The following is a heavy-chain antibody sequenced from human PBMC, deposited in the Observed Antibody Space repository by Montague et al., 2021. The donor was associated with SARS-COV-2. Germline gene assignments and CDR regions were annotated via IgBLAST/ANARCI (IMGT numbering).Heavy chain of an antibody. CDR3: ARHGNTMVRGVIINEGWFDP. Sequence: SKTLSLTCTVSGDSISSYYWSWIRQPPGKGLEWIGYIYYSGSTNYNPSLKSRVTISVDTSKNQFSLKLSSVTAADTAVYYCARHGNTMVRGVIINEGWFDPWGPGTLVTVSS. D-gene: IGHD3-10*01. CDR1: GDSISSYY. CDR2: IYYSGST. J-gene: IGHJ5*02. V-gene: IGHV4-59*08.